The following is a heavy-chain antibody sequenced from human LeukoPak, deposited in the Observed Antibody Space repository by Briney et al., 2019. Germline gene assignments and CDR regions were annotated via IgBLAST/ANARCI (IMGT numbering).Heavy chain of an antibody. CDR3: AKNVGIVATISSTY. V-gene: IGHV3-23*01. Sequence: GGSLRLSCAASGFTFSGHSMTWVRQTPGKGLEWVSVIFGNGVKTYYADSLKGRFTISRDNSKSTLYLQMNSLRAEDTAVYYCAKNVGIVATISSTYWGQGTLVTVSS. D-gene: IGHD5-12*01. CDR1: GFTFSGHS. J-gene: IGHJ4*02. CDR2: IFGNGVKT.